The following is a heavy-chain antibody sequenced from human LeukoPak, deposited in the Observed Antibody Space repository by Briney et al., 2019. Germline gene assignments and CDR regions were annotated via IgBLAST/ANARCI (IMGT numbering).Heavy chain of an antibody. J-gene: IGHJ3*02. CDR1: GFTFSDYY. CDR2: IRYDGSNK. D-gene: IGHD6-13*01. V-gene: IGHV3-30*02. Sequence: GGSLRLSCAASGFTFSDYYMSWIRQAPGKGLEWVAFIRYDGSNKYYADSVKGRFTISRDNSKNTLYLQMNSLRAEDTAVYYCAKVRPGIAAKMALDIWGQGTMVTVSS. CDR3: AKVRPGIAAKMALDI.